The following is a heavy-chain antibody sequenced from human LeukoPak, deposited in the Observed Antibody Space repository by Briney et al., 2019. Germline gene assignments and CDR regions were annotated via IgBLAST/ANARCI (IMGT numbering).Heavy chain of an antibody. CDR2: IYHSGST. CDR3: ARDDDTGPHQH. CDR1: GYSISSGYY. V-gene: IGHV4-38-2*02. Sequence: SETLSLTCAVSGYSISSGYYWGWIRQPPGKGLEWIGSIYHSGSTYYNPSLKSRVTISVDTSKNQFSLKLSSVTAADTAVYYCARDDDTGPHQHWAQGTLVTVSS. D-gene: IGHD3-9*01. J-gene: IGHJ1*01.